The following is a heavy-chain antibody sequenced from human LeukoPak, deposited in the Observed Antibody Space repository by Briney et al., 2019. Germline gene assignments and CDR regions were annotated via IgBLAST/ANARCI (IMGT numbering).Heavy chain of an antibody. Sequence: PGGSLRLSCAASGFSFSTHEIHWVRQAPGMGLEYVSAISSNGGTKYYADSVKGRFIVSRDNYKNTVYLQMDSLRAEDMAVYYCARSYCTVKSCYQSFGYWGPGTLVYVSS. J-gene: IGHJ4*02. V-gene: IGHV3-64*02. D-gene: IGHD2-8*02. CDR3: ARSYCTVKSCYQSFGY. CDR2: ISSNGGTK. CDR1: GFSFSTHE.